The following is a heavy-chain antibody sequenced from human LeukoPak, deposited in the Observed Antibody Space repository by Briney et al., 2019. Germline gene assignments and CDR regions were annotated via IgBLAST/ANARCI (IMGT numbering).Heavy chain of an antibody. V-gene: IGHV1-2*02. D-gene: IGHD4-17*01. J-gene: IGHJ4*02. CDR3: AREDTVTSPFDY. CDR2: INPNSGGT. Sequence: ASVKVSCKASGYTFTGYYMHWVRQAPGQGLERMGWINPNSGGTNYAQKFQGRVTMTRDTSISTAYMELSRLRSDDTAVYYCAREDTVTSPFDYWGQGTLVTVSS. CDR1: GYTFTGYY.